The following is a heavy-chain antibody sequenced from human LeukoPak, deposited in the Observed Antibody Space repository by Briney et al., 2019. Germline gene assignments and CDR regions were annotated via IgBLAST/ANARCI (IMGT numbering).Heavy chain of an antibody. Sequence: GASVKVSCKASGYTFTGYYMHWVRQAPGQGLEWMGWINPNSGGTNYAQKFQGRVTMTRDTSISTAYMELSSLRSEDTAVYYCARAKYYYDSSGYYPRDYYYMDVWGKGTTVIVSS. CDR2: INPNSGGT. CDR3: ARAKYYYDSSGYYPRDYYYMDV. D-gene: IGHD3-22*01. J-gene: IGHJ6*03. V-gene: IGHV1-2*02. CDR1: GYTFTGYY.